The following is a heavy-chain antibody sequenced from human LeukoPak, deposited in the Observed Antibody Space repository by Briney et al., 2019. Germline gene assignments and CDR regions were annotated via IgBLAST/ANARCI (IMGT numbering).Heavy chain of an antibody. CDR3: AKLRRITMVRGVIGAFDI. CDR1: GFTFSNAW. Sequence: GGSLRLSCAASGFTFSNAWMSWVRQAPGKGLEWVSAISGSGGSTYYADSVKGRFTISRDNSKNTLYLQMNSLRAEDTAVYYCAKLRRITMVRGVIGAFDIWGQGTMVTVSS. D-gene: IGHD3-10*01. V-gene: IGHV3-23*01. J-gene: IGHJ3*02. CDR2: ISGSGGST.